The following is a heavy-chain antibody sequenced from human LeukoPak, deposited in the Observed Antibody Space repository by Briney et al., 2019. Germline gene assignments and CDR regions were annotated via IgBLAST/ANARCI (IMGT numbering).Heavy chain of an antibody. CDR2: ISSDSSHI. CDR3: ARIDYYHGMDV. Sequence: GGSLRLSCATSGFAFNFFSMNWVRQVPGKGLEWISSISSDSSHIYYADSVKGRFTISRDNARNSLCLQLSSLRAGDTAVYYCARIDYYHGMDVWGQGTTVTVSS. V-gene: IGHV3-21*01. CDR1: GFAFNFFS. J-gene: IGHJ6*02.